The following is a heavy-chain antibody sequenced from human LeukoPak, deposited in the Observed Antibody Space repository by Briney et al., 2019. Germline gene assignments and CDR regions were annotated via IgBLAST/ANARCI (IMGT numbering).Heavy chain of an antibody. V-gene: IGHV1-18*01. CDR2: ISAYNGNT. CDR1: GYTFTSYG. J-gene: IGHJ5*02. D-gene: IGHD3-22*01. Sequence: ASVKVSCKASGYTFTSYGISWVRQAPGQGLEWMGWISAYNGNTNYAQKLQGRATMTTDTSTSTAYMELRSLRSDDTAVYYCARDLKGLTYYYDSSGYYPWGQGTLVTVSS. CDR3: ARDLKGLTYYYDSSGYYP.